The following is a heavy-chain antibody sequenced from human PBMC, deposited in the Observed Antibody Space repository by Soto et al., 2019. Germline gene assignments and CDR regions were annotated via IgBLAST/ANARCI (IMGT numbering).Heavy chain of an antibody. D-gene: IGHD5-12*01. J-gene: IGHJ4*02. V-gene: IGHV4-59*01. CDR3: ARVPYSGYVFDY. Sequence: SETLSVTCTVSGGSISSYYWSWIRQPPGKGLEWIGYIYYSGSTNYNPSLKSRVTISVDTSKNQFSLKLSSVTAADTAVYYCARVPYSGYVFDYWGQGTLVTVSS. CDR2: IYYSGST. CDR1: GGSISSYY.